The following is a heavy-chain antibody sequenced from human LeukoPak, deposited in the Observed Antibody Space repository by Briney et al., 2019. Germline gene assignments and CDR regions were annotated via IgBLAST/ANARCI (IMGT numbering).Heavy chain of an antibody. Sequence: GESLKISCKGSGYIITSYWIGCVRQMPGKGLEWMGIIYPGDSDTRYSPSFQGQVTISADKSISTAYLQWSSLKASDTAIYYCARHTRDFVDYWGQGTLVTVSS. V-gene: IGHV5-51*01. D-gene: IGHD3-3*01. CDR1: GYIITSYW. CDR3: ARHTRDFVDY. CDR2: IYPGDSDT. J-gene: IGHJ4*02.